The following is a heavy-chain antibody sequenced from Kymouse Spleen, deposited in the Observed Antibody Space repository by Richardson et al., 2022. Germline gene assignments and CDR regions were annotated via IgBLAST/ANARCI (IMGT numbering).Heavy chain of an antibody. CDR1: GFTFDDYA. V-gene: IGHV3-9*01. J-gene: IGHJ6*02. D-gene: IGHD1-7*01. CDR3: AKDMNNWNYDYYYYGMDV. Sequence: EVQLVESGGGLVQPGRSLRLSCAASGFTFDDYAMHWVRQAPGKGLEWVSGISWNSGSIGYADSVKGRFTISRDNAKNSLYLQMNSLRAEDTALYYCAKDMNNWNYDYYYYGMDVWGQGTTVTVSS. CDR2: ISWNSGSI.